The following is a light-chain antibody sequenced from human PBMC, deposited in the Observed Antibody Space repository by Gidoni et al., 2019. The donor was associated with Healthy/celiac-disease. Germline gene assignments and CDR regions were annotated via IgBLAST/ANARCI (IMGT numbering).Light chain of an antibody. CDR3: CSYAGRGRV. V-gene: IGLV2-23*02. Sequence: QSALTQPASVSGSPGQSITISCTGTSSAVGSYNLVSWYQQHPGKAPKLIIYEVSKRPSGVSNRFSGSKSGNTASLTISGVQAEDEADYYCCSYAGRGRVFGGGTKLTVL. CDR1: SSAVGSYNL. J-gene: IGLJ2*01. CDR2: EVS.